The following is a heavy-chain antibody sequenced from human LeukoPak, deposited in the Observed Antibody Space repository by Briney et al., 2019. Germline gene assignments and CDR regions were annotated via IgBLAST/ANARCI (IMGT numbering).Heavy chain of an antibody. J-gene: IGHJ4*02. Sequence: KPSETLSLTCAVYGGSFSGYYWSWIRQPPGKGLEWIGEINHSGSTNYNPSLKSRVTISVDTSENQFSLKLSSVTAADTAVYYCARHWGIAACRTDYWGQGTLVTVSS. D-gene: IGHD6-6*01. CDR2: INHSGST. CDR3: ARHWGIAACRTDY. CDR1: GGSFSGYY. V-gene: IGHV4-34*01.